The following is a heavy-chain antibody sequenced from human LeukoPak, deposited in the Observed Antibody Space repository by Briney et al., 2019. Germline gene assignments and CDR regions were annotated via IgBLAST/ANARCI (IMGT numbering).Heavy chain of an antibody. CDR1: GFTFSSYS. J-gene: IGHJ4*02. CDR2: ISSSSSYI. Sequence: GWSLRLSCAASGFTFSSYSMNWVREAPGKGLEWVSSISSSSSYIYYADSVKGRFTISRDNAKNSLYLQMNSLRAEDTAVYYCARDEGYYFDYWGQGTLVTAST. CDR3: ARDEGYYFDY. V-gene: IGHV3-21*01.